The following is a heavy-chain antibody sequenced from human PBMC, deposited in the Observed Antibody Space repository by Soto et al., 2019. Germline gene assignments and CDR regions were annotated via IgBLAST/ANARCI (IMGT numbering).Heavy chain of an antibody. J-gene: IGHJ4*02. V-gene: IGHV3-11*04. D-gene: IGHD2-15*01. Sequence: QVQLVESGGGLVMPGESLRLSCAASGFTFSDHYMSWIRQAPGKGLEWVSYISSSGDVMYYAGSVRGRFTVYRDNAKNSVYLQMNSLRVADTAVYYCARVGRYCSGGSCYSLLDYWGQGTLVTVSS. CDR2: ISSSGDVM. CDR1: GFTFSDHY. CDR3: ARVGRYCSGGSCYSLLDY.